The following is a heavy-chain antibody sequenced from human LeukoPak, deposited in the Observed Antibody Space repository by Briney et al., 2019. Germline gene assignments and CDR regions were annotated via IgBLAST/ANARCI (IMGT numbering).Heavy chain of an antibody. J-gene: IGHJ4*02. Sequence: GGTLRLSCAASGFTFSNHGMNWVRQAPGKGLEWVSAISGSGGSTYYADSVKGRFTISRDNSKNTLYLQMNSLRAEDTAVYYCAKEGDSSGYYLKPFDYWGQGTLVTVSS. CDR3: AKEGDSSGYYLKPFDY. V-gene: IGHV3-23*01. CDR2: ISGSGGST. CDR1: GFTFSNHG. D-gene: IGHD3-22*01.